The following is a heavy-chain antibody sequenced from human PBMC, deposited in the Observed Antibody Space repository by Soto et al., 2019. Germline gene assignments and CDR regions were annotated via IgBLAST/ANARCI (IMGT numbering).Heavy chain of an antibody. CDR2: IFYSGST. J-gene: IGHJ6*02. CDR3: ARQGMISRPEYGMDV. D-gene: IGHD3-16*01. V-gene: IGHV4-39*07. Sequence: PSETLSLTCTVSGGSISSSSYYWGWIRQPPGKGLEWIGSIFYSGSTYYSPSFQGHVTISADKSISTAYLQWSSLKASDTAMYYCARQGMISRPEYGMDVWGQGTTVTVSS. CDR1: GGSISSSSYY.